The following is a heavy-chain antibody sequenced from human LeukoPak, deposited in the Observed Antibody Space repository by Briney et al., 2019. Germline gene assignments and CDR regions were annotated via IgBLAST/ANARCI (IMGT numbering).Heavy chain of an antibody. CDR3: TTPDYDFWSGYRYYFDY. Sequence: GGSLRLSCAASGFTFSNAWMSWVRQAPGKGLEWVGRIKSKTDGGTTDYAAPVKGRFTISRDDSKNTLYLQMNSLKTEDTAVYYCTTPDYDFWSGYRYYFDYWGQGTLVTVSS. V-gene: IGHV3-15*01. CDR2: IKSKTDGGTT. D-gene: IGHD3-3*01. J-gene: IGHJ4*02. CDR1: GFTFSNAW.